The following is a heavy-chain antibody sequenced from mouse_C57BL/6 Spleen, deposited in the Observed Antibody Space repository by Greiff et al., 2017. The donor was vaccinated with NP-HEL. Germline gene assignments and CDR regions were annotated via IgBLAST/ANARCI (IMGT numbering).Heavy chain of an antibody. CDR1: GFNIKDYY. J-gene: IGHJ3*01. CDR2: IDPEDGET. CDR3: ARQDYGSSYFAY. Sequence: EVQLQESGAELVKPGASVKLSCTASGFNIKDYYMHWVKQRTEQGLEWIGRIDPEDGETKYAPQFQGKATITADTSSNTAYLQLSSLTSEDTAVYYCARQDYGSSYFAYWGQGTLVTVSA. V-gene: IGHV14-2*01. D-gene: IGHD1-1*01.